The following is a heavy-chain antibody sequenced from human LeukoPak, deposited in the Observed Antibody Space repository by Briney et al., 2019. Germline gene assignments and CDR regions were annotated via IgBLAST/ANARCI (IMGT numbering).Heavy chain of an antibody. V-gene: IGHV3-43*02. D-gene: IGHD3-22*01. CDR2: ISGDGGST. CDR1: GVTFDDYA. Sequence: PGGSLRLSCAASGVTFDDYAMHWVRQAPGKGLEWVSLISGDGGSTYYADSVKGRFTISRDNSKNSLYLQMNSLRTEDTALYYCAKDIYYYDSNGYSYFDYWGQGTLVTVSS. CDR3: AKDIYYYDSNGYSYFDY. J-gene: IGHJ4*02.